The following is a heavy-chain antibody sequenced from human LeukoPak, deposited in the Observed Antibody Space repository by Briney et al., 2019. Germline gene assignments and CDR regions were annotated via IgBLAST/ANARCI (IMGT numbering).Heavy chain of an antibody. CDR1: GFTFSSYA. V-gene: IGHV3-23*01. Sequence: GGSLRLSCAASGFTFSSYAMSWVRQAPGKGLEWVSAISTSGSNTYYADSVDGRFTISRDNSKNTLYLQMNSLRAEDTAVYYCAKWGSGWYGVYWGQGTLVTVSS. CDR2: ISTSGSNT. CDR3: AKWGSGWYGVY. J-gene: IGHJ4*02. D-gene: IGHD6-19*01.